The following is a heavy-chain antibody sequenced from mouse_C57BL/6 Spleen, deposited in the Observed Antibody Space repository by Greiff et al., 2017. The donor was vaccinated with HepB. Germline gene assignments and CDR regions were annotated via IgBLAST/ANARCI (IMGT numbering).Heavy chain of an antibody. CDR1: GYTFTSYR. Sequence: VQLQQSGTVLARPGASVKMFCKTFGYTFTSYRMHRVKQRPGQGPEWIGAIYPGNSDTSYNQKFKGKAKLTAVTSASTAYMELSSLTNEDSAVYYCTRSITTVVATDYWGQGTTLTVSS. V-gene: IGHV1-5*01. CDR2: IYPGNSDT. D-gene: IGHD1-1*01. CDR3: TRSITTVVATDY. J-gene: IGHJ2*01.